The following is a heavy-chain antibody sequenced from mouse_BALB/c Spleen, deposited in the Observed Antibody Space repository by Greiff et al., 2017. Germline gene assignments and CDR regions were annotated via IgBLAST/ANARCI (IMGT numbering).Heavy chain of an antibody. CDR1: GFTFSSYA. D-gene: IGHD1-1*01. J-gene: IGHJ1*01. Sequence: EVQVVESGGGLVKPGGSLKLSCAASGFTFSSYAMSWVRQTPEKRLEWVASISSGGSTYYPDSVKGRFTISRDNARNILYLQMSSLRSEDTAMYYCARFTTVVATRYFDVWGAGTTVTVSS. CDR2: ISSGGST. V-gene: IGHV5-6-5*01. CDR3: ARFTTVVATRYFDV.